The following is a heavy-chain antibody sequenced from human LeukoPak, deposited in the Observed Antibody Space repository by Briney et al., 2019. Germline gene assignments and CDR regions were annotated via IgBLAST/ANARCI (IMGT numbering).Heavy chain of an antibody. CDR3: ARRRVVVADRPNSFYYYIDV. CDR1: GDSVTSFY. CDR2: VYSRGST. Sequence: SETLSLTCSVSGDSVTSFYWSWIRQTPGKGLEWIGYVYSRGSTTYNPSLRSRTTISVDTSQNQLSLYLSSVTAADTAVYYCARRRVVVADRPNSFYYYIDVWGKGTTVTVSS. D-gene: IGHD2-15*01. V-gene: IGHV4-59*02. J-gene: IGHJ6*03.